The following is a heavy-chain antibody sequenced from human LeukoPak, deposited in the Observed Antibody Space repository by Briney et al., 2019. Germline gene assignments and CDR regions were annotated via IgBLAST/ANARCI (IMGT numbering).Heavy chain of an antibody. CDR3: ARPIRPNGDYHTFEY. CDR2: ISYVESDT. Sequence: GGSLRLSCAASGFTFSSYALHWVRQAPGKGLEWVAAISYVESDTYYAASVKGRITISRDNSRNTLYLEMNSLRAEDTAVYYCARPIRPNGDYHTFEYWGQGTLVTVSS. V-gene: IGHV3-30*04. D-gene: IGHD4-17*01. CDR1: GFTFSSYA. J-gene: IGHJ4*02.